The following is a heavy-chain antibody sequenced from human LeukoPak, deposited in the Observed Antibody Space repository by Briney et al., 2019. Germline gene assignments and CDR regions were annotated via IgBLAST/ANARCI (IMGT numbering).Heavy chain of an antibody. Sequence: GRSLRLSCSVSGFTLSNYGMHWVRQAPGKGLEWVAVISYDGSNHYFADSVKGRFTISRDNSKKAIYLQMNSLRAEDTALYYCAKDRTYYYDSSGYYGLDYWGQGTLVTVSS. CDR3: AKDRTYYYDSSGYYGLDY. J-gene: IGHJ4*02. D-gene: IGHD3-22*01. CDR2: ISYDGSNH. CDR1: GFTLSNYG. V-gene: IGHV3-30*18.